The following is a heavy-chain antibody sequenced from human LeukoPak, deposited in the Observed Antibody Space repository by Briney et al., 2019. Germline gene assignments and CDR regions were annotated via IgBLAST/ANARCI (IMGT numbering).Heavy chain of an antibody. J-gene: IGHJ4*02. V-gene: IGHV3-23*01. Sequence: PGGSLRLSCVSTGCIFSSYAMSGVRQARGKGLDAVSAISESCCSTYYAGSVKGRFTTSRDNSTNTLYLQMNSLRAEDTAVYYCAKSPTMVRGVINTKYIDYWGQGTLVTVSS. CDR2: ISESCCST. D-gene: IGHD3-10*01. CDR1: GCIFSSYA. CDR3: AKSPTMVRGVINTKYIDY.